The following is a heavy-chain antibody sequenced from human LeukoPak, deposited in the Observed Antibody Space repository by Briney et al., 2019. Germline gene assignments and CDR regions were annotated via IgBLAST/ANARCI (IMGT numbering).Heavy chain of an antibody. CDR3: ARRHSSGWYDY. Sequence: PSETLSLTCAVSGYSISSGYYWGWIRQPPGKGLEWIGSIYYSGSTYYNPSLKSRVTISVDTSKNQFSLKLSSVTAADTAVYYCARRHSSGWYDYWGQGTLVTVSS. J-gene: IGHJ4*02. CDR2: IYYSGST. CDR1: GYSISSGYY. D-gene: IGHD6-19*01. V-gene: IGHV4-38-2*01.